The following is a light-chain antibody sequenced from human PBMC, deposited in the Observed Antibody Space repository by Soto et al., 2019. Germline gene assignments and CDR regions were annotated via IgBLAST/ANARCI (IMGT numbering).Light chain of an antibody. CDR3: MQALQNPLT. Sequence: DIVMTQSPLSLRVTPGEPASISCRSSQSLLHSNGYNYLDWYLQTKGQSPQLLIYLGSNRDSGVPDRFSGSGSGTDFTLQISRVEAEDVGVYYCMQALQNPLTFGGGTKVDIK. CDR2: LGS. J-gene: IGKJ4*01. V-gene: IGKV2-28*01. CDR1: QSLLHSNGYNY.